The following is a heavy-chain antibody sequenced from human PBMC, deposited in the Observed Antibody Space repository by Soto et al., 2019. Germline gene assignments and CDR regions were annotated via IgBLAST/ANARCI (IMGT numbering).Heavy chain of an antibody. V-gene: IGHV5-10-1*01. CDR1: GYSFTSYW. Sequence: LGESLKISCKGSGYSFTSYWISWVRQMPGKGLEWMGRIDPSDSYTNYSPSFQGHVTISADKSISTAYLQWSSLKASDTAMYYCARSHRLSGLTGPYYGMDVWGQGTTVTVS. CDR2: IDPSDSYT. CDR3: ARSHRLSGLTGPYYGMDV. J-gene: IGHJ6*02. D-gene: IGHD3-9*01.